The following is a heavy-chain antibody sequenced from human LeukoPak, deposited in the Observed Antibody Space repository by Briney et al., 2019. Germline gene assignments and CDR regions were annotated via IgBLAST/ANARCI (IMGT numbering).Heavy chain of an antibody. Sequence: SETLSLTCTVSGGSISSYYWSWIRQPPGQGLERIGYIYYSGSTNYNPSLKSRVTISVDTSKNQFSLKLSSVTAADTAVYYCARDYYDSSGYYAWFDPWGQGTLVTVSS. V-gene: IGHV4-59*01. D-gene: IGHD3-22*01. CDR2: IYYSGST. CDR1: GGSISSYY. CDR3: ARDYYDSSGYYAWFDP. J-gene: IGHJ5*02.